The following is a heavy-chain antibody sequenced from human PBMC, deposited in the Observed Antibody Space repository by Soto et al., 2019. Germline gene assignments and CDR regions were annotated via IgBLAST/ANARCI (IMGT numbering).Heavy chain of an antibody. CDR2: IYNSGST. Sequence: SETLSLTCAVSGGSISSGGYYWSWIRQHPGKGLEWIGNIYNSGSTYHNPSLKSRLTISVDTSKNQFSLELSSVTAADTAVYYCAAVIIPASAWGWFDPWGQGTLVTVSS. CDR1: GGSISSGGYY. V-gene: IGHV4-31*11. J-gene: IGHJ5*02. CDR3: AAVIIPASAWGWFDP. D-gene: IGHD3-16*01.